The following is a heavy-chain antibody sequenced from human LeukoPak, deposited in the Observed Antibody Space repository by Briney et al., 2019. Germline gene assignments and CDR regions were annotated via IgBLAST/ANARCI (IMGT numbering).Heavy chain of an antibody. J-gene: IGHJ4*02. V-gene: IGHV3-64*04. Sequence: PGGSLRLSCSASGFTSSRYAMHWVRQAPGKGLEYVSAISSNGGSTYYVDSVKGRFTISRDNSKNTLYLQMNSLRAGDTAVYYCVRVDYGDYGFDYWGQGTLVTVSS. CDR1: GFTSSRYA. D-gene: IGHD4-17*01. CDR3: VRVDYGDYGFDY. CDR2: ISSNGGST.